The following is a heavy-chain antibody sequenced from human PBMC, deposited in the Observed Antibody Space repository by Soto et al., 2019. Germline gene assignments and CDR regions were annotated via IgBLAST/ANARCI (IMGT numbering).Heavy chain of an antibody. CDR1: GFTFSSYS. J-gene: IGHJ4*02. V-gene: IGHV3-21*01. Sequence: EVQLVESGGGLVKPGGSLRLSCAASGFTFSSYSMNWVRQAPGKGLEWVSSISSSSSYIYYADSVKGRFTISRDSAKNSLYLQMNSLRAEDTAVYYCARDRARITGTPWWGQGTLVTVSS. CDR2: ISSSSSYI. D-gene: IGHD1-20*01. CDR3: ARDRARITGTPW.